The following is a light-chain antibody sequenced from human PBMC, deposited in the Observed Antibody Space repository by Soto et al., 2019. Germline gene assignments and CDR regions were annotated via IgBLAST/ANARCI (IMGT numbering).Light chain of an antibody. Sequence: EAVKTQSLATLSVSPGDQVTLSCRASQTVPSRIAWYQQKPGQAPRILIYGASTRATGVPDRFSGTGSGTEFTLTISGLKSEDYAVYYCQQYNYWPPITLGQGVRLEIK. J-gene: IGKJ5*01. CDR3: QQYNYWPPIT. CDR1: QTVPSR. CDR2: GAS. V-gene: IGKV3-15*01.